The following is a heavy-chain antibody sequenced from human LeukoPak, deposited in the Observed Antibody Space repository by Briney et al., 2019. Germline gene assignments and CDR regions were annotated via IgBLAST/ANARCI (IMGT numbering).Heavy chain of an antibody. J-gene: IGHJ5*02. CDR3: AREKDIVATMFFVGTPGWFDP. CDR2: ISAYNGNT. CDR1: GYTFTSYG. V-gene: IGHV1-18*01. D-gene: IGHD5-12*01. Sequence: ASVKVSCKASGYTFTSYGISWVRQAPGQGLEWMGWISAYNGNTNYAQKLQGRVTMTTDTSTSTAYTELRSLRSDDTAVYYCAREKDIVATMFFVGTPGWFDPWGQGTLVTVSS.